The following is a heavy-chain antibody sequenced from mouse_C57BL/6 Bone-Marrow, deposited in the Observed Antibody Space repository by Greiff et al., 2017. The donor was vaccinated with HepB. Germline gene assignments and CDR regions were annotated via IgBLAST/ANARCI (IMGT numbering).Heavy chain of an antibody. CDR2: IDPENGDT. D-gene: IGHD1-1*01. J-gene: IGHJ2*01. CDR1: GFNIKDDY. CDR3: TSRSVVRDY. V-gene: IGHV14-4*01. Sequence: VQLQQSGAELVRPGASVKLSCTASGFNIKDDYMHWVKQRPEQGLEWIGWIDPENGDTEYASKFQGKATITADTSSNTAYLQLSSLTSEDTAVYYFTSRSVVRDYWGQGTTLTVSS.